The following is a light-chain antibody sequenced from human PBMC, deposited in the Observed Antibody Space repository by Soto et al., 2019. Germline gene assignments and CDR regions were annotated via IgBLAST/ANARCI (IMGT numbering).Light chain of an antibody. Sequence: EIVLTQSPATLSLSPGERVTLSCRASQSVSSYFAWYQQTPGLAPRLLIYDASTRAAGIPARFSGSWSRTGFTLTISGRELEYFAVYYGQQRIDRPLTCGGGTKVEIK. CDR2: DAS. V-gene: IGKV3-11*01. CDR3: QQRIDRPLT. CDR1: QSVSSY. J-gene: IGKJ4*01.